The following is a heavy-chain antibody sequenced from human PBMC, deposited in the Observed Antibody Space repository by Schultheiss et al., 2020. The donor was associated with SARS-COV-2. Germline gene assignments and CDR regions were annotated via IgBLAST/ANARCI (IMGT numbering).Heavy chain of an antibody. CDR3: ATGRWLQFSFDY. V-gene: IGHV4-39*01. D-gene: IGHD5-24*01. CDR2: IYYSGST. J-gene: IGHJ4*02. Sequence: SETLSLTCTVSGGSISSSSYYWGWIRQPPGKGLEWIGSIYYSGSTYYNPSLKSRVTISVDTSKNQFSLKLSSVTAADTAVYYCATGRWLQFSFDYWGQGTLVTVSS. CDR1: GGSISSSSYY.